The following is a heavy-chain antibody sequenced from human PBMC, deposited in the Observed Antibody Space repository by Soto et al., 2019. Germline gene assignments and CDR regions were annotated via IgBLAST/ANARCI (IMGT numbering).Heavy chain of an antibody. J-gene: IGHJ3*02. CDR2: VSDNGGSRGGT. Sequence: EVELLESGGGLVQPGGSLRLSCTASGFMFNNSAMTWVRQAPGQGLQWVASVSDNGGSRGGTYYADCVKGRFTISRDNSKNTLYLQLDSLTGADTAVYYCARAKAVVIAALDIWGQGTMVTVSS. CDR3: ARAKAVVIAALDI. D-gene: IGHD2-21*01. CDR1: GFMFNNSA. V-gene: IGHV3-23*01.